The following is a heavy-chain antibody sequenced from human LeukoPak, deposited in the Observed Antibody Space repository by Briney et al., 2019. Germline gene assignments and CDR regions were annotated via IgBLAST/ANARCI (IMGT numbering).Heavy chain of an antibody. D-gene: IGHD2-2*01. CDR2: IYYSGST. J-gene: IGHJ4*02. V-gene: IGHV4-59*01. Sequence: SETLSLTCTVSGGSISSYYWSWIRQPPGKGLEWIGYIYYSGSTNYNPSLKSRVTISVDTSKNQFSLKLSSVTAADTAVYYCARPRYCSSTSCSSFGYWGPGTLVTVSS. CDR3: ARPRYCSSTSCSSFGY. CDR1: GGSISSYY.